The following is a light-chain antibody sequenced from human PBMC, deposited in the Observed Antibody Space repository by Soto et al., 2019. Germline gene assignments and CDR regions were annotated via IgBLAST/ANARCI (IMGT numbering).Light chain of an antibody. V-gene: IGKV2-28*01. CDR1: QSLLHSNGYNY. Sequence: DIVMTQSPLSLPVTPGEPASISCRSSQSLLHSNGYNYLDWYLQQPGQSPQFLSCLGSNRASGVPDRYSGSGSGPDFTLKIRRVEDQDVGFCACIHALLPSLTFGGRTNVDTK. CDR3: IHALLPSLT. CDR2: LGS. J-gene: IGKJ4*01.